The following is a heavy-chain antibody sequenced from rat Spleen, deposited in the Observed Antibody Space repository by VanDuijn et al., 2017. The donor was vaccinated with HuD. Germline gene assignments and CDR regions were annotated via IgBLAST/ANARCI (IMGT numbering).Heavy chain of an antibody. CDR1: GFTFNYYW. D-gene: IGHD1-4*01. Sequence: EVQLVESGGGLVQPGRSLKLSCVTSGFTFNYYWMTWIRQAPGKGLEWVASINYDGSSTFYRDSVKGRFTVSRDNAKSTLYLQMDSLRSEDTATYYCARRVTRGVMDAWGQGASVTVSS. CDR3: ARRVTRGVMDA. J-gene: IGHJ4*01. V-gene: IGHV5-31*01. CDR2: INYDGSST.